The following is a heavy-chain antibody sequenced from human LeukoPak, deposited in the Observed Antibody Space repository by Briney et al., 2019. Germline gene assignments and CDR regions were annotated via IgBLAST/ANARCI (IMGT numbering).Heavy chain of an antibody. D-gene: IGHD3-3*01. J-gene: IGHJ5*02. CDR2: INPSGGST. Sequence: ASVKVPCKASGYTFTSYYMHWVRQAPGQGLEWMGIINPSGGSTSYAQKFQGRVTMTRDTSTSTVYMELSSLRSEDTAVYYCARGGKYTIFGVVSFAHNWFDPWGQGTLVTVSS. V-gene: IGHV1-46*01. CDR1: GYTFTSYY. CDR3: ARGGKYTIFGVVSFAHNWFDP.